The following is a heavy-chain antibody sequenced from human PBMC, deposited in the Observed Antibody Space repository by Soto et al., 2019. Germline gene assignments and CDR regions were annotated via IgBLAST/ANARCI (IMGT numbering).Heavy chain of an antibody. J-gene: IGHJ4*02. CDR1: GFTFGNYG. CDR2: TSYDGNNK. D-gene: IGHD1-26*01. V-gene: IGHV3-30*18. CDR3: AKGGGSARDFDY. Sequence: RGSLRLSCTGSGFTFGNYGMHWVRQAPGKGLEWVASTSYDGNNKYYADSLKGRFTISRDNSKKMVYLQMTSLGPEDTAVYYCAKGGGSARDFDYWGQGALVTVYS.